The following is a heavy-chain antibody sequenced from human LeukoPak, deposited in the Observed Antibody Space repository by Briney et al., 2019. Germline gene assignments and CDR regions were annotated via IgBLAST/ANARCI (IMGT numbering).Heavy chain of an antibody. J-gene: IGHJ6*03. V-gene: IGHV1-18*01. CDR1: GYTFTNYG. D-gene: IGHD2-2*01. Sequence: ASVKVSCKASGYTFTNYGVSWWRQAPGQGLEWRGGINAYNDDTNYAKNIQGRLTMTTDPSTSMAFMELRSLRPDDTAVYFCARWGLVAPGTYYYYYMDVWGRGTTVTVSS. CDR2: INAYNDDT. CDR3: ARWGLVAPGTYYYYYMDV.